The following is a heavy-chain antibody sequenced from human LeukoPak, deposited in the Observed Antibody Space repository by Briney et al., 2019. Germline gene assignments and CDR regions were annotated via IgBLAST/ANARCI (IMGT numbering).Heavy chain of an antibody. J-gene: IGHJ3*02. V-gene: IGHV1-2*04. CDR1: GYTFTGYY. D-gene: IGHD5-12*01. CDR3: AIDMKSDIVAPDDAFDI. CDR2: INPNSGGT. Sequence: GASVKVSCKASGYTFTGYYMHWVRQAPGQGLEWMGWINPNSGGTNYAQKFQGWVTMTRDTSISTAYMELSRLRSDDTAVYYCAIDMKSDIVAPDDAFDIWGQGTMVTVSS.